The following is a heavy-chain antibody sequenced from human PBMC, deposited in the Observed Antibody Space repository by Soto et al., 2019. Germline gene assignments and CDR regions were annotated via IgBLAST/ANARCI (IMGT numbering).Heavy chain of an antibody. D-gene: IGHD6-19*01. Sequence: EVQLVESGGGLVQPGGSLRLSCAASGFTFNSYSMNWVRQAPGKGPEWVSYISRDSANIYYADSVKGRFTISRDNAKNSLSLQMNTLRDEDTAVYYCARSPHTAVAGTVFDYWGQGTQVTVSS. J-gene: IGHJ4*02. CDR3: ARSPHTAVAGTVFDY. CDR2: ISRDSANI. V-gene: IGHV3-48*02. CDR1: GFTFNSYS.